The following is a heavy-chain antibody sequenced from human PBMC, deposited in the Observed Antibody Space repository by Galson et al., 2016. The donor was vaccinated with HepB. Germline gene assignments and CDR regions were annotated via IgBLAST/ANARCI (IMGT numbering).Heavy chain of an antibody. D-gene: IGHD3-10*01. Sequence: SLRLSCAGSESSFNTYAMSWVRQVAGRGLEWVSGISGSGGRTYYAASVKGRFTISRDDSKNTLYLQMNSLRVDDTAVYYCAKVATLRHGSPYTGSYLRRLRRDYFYYMDVWGQGTRVTVSS. CDR1: ESSFNTYA. J-gene: IGHJ6*02. CDR2: ISGSGGRT. V-gene: IGHV3-23*01. CDR3: AKVATLRHGSPYTGSYLRRLRRDYFYYMDV.